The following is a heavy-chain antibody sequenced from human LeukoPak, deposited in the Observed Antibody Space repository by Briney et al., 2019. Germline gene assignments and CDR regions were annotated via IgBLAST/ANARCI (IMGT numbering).Heavy chain of an antibody. D-gene: IGHD3-22*01. CDR2: ISAYNGDT. Sequence: GASVKVSCKASGYTFTSYGISWVRQAPGQGLEWMGWISAYNGDTSYAPKFQGRVTLTTDTATSTAYMELRGLRFDDTAVYYCARDGAYHDSSGSYYGVGDDYWGQGTLLTVSS. V-gene: IGHV1-18*01. CDR3: ARDGAYHDSSGSYYGVGDDY. J-gene: IGHJ4*02. CDR1: GYTFTSYG.